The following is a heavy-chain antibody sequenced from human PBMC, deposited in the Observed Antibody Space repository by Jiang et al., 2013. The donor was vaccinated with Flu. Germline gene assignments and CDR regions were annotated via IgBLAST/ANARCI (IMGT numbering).Heavy chain of an antibody. J-gene: IGHJ4*02. V-gene: IGHV3-49*03. CDR1: GFTFGDYA. Sequence: VQLLESGGALVQPGRSLRLSCTASGFTFGDYAMSWFRQAPGKGLEWVGFIRNKLYRGTTDYAASVKGRFTISRDDSKSIAYLQMSSLKTEDTAVYYCTRDLVRDIILIPATYFDYWGQGALVTVSS. D-gene: IGHD2-2*01. CDR2: IRNKLYRGTT. CDR3: TRDLVRDIILIPATYFDY.